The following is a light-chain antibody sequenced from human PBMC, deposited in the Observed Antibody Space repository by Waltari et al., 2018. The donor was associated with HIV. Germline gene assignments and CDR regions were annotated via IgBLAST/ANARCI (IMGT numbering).Light chain of an antibody. CDR2: GKN. CDR1: SRRTHS. V-gene: IGLV3-19*01. CDR3: NSRDSSGNHVV. J-gene: IGLJ2*01. Sequence: SSELTQDPAVSVALGKTVRLTCRGDSRRTHSASRYQQKPGKAPVLVSYGKNSRPSGIPDRFSGSSSGNTASWTSTGAQAEDEADYYCNSRDSSGNHVVFGGGTKLTVL.